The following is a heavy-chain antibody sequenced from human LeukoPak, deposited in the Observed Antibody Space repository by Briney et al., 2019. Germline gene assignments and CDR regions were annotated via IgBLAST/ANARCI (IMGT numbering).Heavy chain of an antibody. CDR2: ISGSGGST. D-gene: IGHD6-19*01. J-gene: IGHJ5*02. CDR3: AKVPTLYNSGRVGWFDP. Sequence: GGSLRLSCAASGFTFTNYAMSWVRQAPGKGLEWVSVISGSGGSTYYVDSVKGRFTISRDNSKNTLNLQMNNLRAEDTAVYYCAKVPTLYNSGRVGWFDPWGKGTLVTVSS. CDR1: GFTFTNYA. V-gene: IGHV3-23*01.